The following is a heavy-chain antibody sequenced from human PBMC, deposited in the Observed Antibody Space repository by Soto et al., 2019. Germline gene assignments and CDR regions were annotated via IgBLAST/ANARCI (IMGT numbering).Heavy chain of an antibody. D-gene: IGHD5-18*01. CDR2: IYHSGST. CDR1: GGSISSSNW. V-gene: IGHV4-4*02. Sequence: NPSETLSLTCAVSGGSISSSNWWSWVRQPPGKGLEWIGEIYHSGSTNYNPSLKSRVTISVDKSKNQFSLKLSSVTAADTAVYYCASLVDTAMVNYFDYWGQGTLVTVSS. J-gene: IGHJ4*02. CDR3: ASLVDTAMVNYFDY.